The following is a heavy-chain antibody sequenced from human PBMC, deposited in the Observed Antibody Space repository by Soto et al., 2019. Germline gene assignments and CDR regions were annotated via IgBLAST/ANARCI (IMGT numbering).Heavy chain of an antibody. CDR2: INHSGST. CDR3: ARGLRRYYAMDV. V-gene: IGHV4-34*01. Sequence: SETLSLTCAVYGGSFSGYYWSWIRQPPGKGLEWIGEINHSGSTNYNPSLNSRVTISVDTSKNEFSLKMSSVNAADTAVYYCARGLRRYYAMDVWGQGTTVTVSS. J-gene: IGHJ6*02. D-gene: IGHD4-17*01. CDR1: GGSFSGYY.